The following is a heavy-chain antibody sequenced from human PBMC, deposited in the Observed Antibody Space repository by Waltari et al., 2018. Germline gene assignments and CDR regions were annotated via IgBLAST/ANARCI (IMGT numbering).Heavy chain of an antibody. D-gene: IGHD3-10*01. V-gene: IGHV3-21*01. CDR2: IGGTHSNI. J-gene: IGHJ5*02. Sequence: EVRLAESGGGLVKPGGSLRLPCTASGFDFSDSDMNWVRQAPGTGLEWVSSIGGTHSNIFYADSVKGRFTVSRDNAKNSLYFQMDNLRAEDSGLYYCTRDLYGSGGDWFDPWGQGTLVTVSS. CDR3: TRDLYGSGGDWFDP. CDR1: GFDFSDSD.